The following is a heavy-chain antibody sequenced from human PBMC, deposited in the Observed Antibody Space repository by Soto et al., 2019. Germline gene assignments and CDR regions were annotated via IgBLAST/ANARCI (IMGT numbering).Heavy chain of an antibody. Sequence: PSETLSLTCAVYGGSFSGYYWSWIRRPLGKGLEWIGEINHSGSANYNPSLKSRVTISVDTSKNQFSLNLTSVAATDTAVYYCATVVIPGTRHTDFDSRGQGVSVTVSS. CDR3: ATVVIPGTRHTDFDS. CDR1: GGSFSGYY. V-gene: IGHV4-34*01. D-gene: IGHD2-21*01. J-gene: IGHJ5*01. CDR2: INHSGSA.